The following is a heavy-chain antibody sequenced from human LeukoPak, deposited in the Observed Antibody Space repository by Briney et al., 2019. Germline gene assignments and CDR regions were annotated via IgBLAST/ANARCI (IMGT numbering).Heavy chain of an antibody. J-gene: IGHJ4*02. D-gene: IGHD7-27*01. CDR3: ARAPGNLGRYFDY. Sequence: GGSLRLSCAASGFTFSSYAMSWVRQAPGKGLEWVSAISGSGGSTYYADSVKGRFTISRDNSKNTLYLQMNSLRAEDTAVYYCARAPGNLGRYFDYWGQGTLVTVSS. CDR1: GFTFSSYA. CDR2: ISGSGGST. V-gene: IGHV3-23*01.